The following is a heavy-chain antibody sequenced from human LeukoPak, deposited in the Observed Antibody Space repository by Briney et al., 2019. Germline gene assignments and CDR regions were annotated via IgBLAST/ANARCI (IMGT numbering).Heavy chain of an antibody. CDR2: ISGSGGST. V-gene: IGHV3-23*01. Sequence: GGSLRLSCAASGFTFSSYAMSWVRQAPGKGLEWVSAISGSGGSTHYADSVKGRFTISRDNSKNTLYVQMNSLRAEDTAVYYCAKVGREGYYFYYMDVWGKGTTVTVSS. J-gene: IGHJ6*03. CDR1: GFTFSSYA. CDR3: AKVGREGYYFYYMDV. D-gene: IGHD1-14*01.